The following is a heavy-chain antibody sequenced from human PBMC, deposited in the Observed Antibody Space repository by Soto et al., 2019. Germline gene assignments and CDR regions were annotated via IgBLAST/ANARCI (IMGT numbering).Heavy chain of an antibody. J-gene: IGHJ3*02. D-gene: IGHD3-22*01. CDR2: ISGSGGST. Sequence: EVQLLESGGGLVQPGGSLRLSCAASGFTSSSYAMSWVRQAPGKGLEWVSGISGSGGSTYYADSVKGRFTISRDNSKNTLYLQMNSLRAEDTAVYYCATDRTITLIVVRHAFDIWGQGTMVTVSS. CDR1: GFTSSSYA. CDR3: ATDRTITLIVVRHAFDI. V-gene: IGHV3-23*01.